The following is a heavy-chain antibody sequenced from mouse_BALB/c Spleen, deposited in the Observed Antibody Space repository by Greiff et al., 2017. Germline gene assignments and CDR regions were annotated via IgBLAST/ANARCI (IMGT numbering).Heavy chain of an antibody. D-gene: IGHD1-2*01. Sequence: EVKLVESGPGLVKPSQSLSLTCTVTGYSITSDYAWNWIRQFPGNKLEWMGYISYSGSTSYNPSLKSRISITRDTSKNQFFLQLNSVTTEDTATYYCARGYGYDDAMDYGGQGTSVTVSS. CDR3: ARGYGYDDAMDY. CDR2: ISYSGST. CDR1: GYSITSDYA. J-gene: IGHJ4*01. V-gene: IGHV3-2*02.